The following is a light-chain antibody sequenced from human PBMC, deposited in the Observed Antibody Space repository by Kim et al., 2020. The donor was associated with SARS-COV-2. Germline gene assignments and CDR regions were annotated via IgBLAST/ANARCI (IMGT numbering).Light chain of an antibody. J-gene: IGKJ5*01. CDR2: GAS. CDR1: QNIINN. V-gene: IGKV3-15*01. Sequence: EIVMTQSPGTLSVSPGDRVTLSCRASQNIINNLAWYQQKPGQAPRLLVYGASTRATGIPARFSGSGSGTEFTLTITSLQSEDYAVYYCQQYIDRPPITFGQGTRLEIK. CDR3: QQYIDRPPIT.